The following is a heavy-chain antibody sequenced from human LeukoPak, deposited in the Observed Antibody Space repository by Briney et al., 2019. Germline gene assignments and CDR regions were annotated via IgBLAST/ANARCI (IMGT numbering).Heavy chain of an antibody. D-gene: IGHD5-24*01. J-gene: IGHJ4*02. CDR2: IRHDGSKK. CDR1: GFTFSSDG. Sequence: GGSLRLSCAASGFTFSSDGMHWVRQAPGKGLEWVAFIRHDGSKKYYADSVKGRFTTSRDNSKNTLDLQMNGLRPEDTAVYYCAKSGDGYRFDYWGQGTLVTVSS. V-gene: IGHV3-30*02. CDR3: AKSGDGYRFDY.